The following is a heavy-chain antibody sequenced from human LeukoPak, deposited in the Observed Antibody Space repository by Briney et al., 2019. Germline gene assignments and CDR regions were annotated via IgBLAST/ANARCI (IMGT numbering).Heavy chain of an antibody. CDR3: ARQGRVVVAATIDY. Sequence: SETLSLTCAVSGGSISSRSYYWGWIRQPPGKGLEWIGSIYYSGSTHYNPSLKSRVTISVDTSKNQFSLKLSSVTAADTAVYYCARQGRVVVAATIDYWGQGTLVTVSS. D-gene: IGHD2-15*01. CDR1: GGSISSRSYY. CDR2: IYYSGST. V-gene: IGHV4-39*01. J-gene: IGHJ4*02.